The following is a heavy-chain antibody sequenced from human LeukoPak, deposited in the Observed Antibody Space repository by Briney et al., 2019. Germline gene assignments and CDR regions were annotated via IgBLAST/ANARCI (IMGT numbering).Heavy chain of an antibody. V-gene: IGHV3-15*01. CDR3: ARDGNRLYCSSTSCPLDY. Sequence: PGGSLRLSCAASGFTFSNAWMSWVRQAPGKGLEWVGRIKSKTDGGTTDYAAPVKGRFTISRDDSKNTLYLQMNSLRAEDTAVYYCARDGNRLYCSSTSCPLDYWGQGTLVTVSS. CDR2: IKSKTDGGTT. D-gene: IGHD2-2*01. CDR1: GFTFSNAW. J-gene: IGHJ4*02.